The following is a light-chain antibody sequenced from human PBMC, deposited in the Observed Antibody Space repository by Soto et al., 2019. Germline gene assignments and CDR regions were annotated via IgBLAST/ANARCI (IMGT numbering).Light chain of an antibody. Sequence: EIVMTQSPATLSVSPGERATLSCRASQSVSSNLAWFQQKPGQAPRLLIHGASNRATGVPDRFSGSGSGTEFTLTISRLQSEDFAVYYCHQYNNWPPWTFGQGTKVDIK. J-gene: IGKJ1*01. CDR2: GAS. CDR3: HQYNNWPPWT. V-gene: IGKV3-15*01. CDR1: QSVSSN.